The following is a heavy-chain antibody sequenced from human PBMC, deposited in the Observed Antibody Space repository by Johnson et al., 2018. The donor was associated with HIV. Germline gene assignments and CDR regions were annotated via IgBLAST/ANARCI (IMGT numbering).Heavy chain of an antibody. CDR2: IYSGVST. CDR3: ASSPMRYSSSAYAFDI. J-gene: IGHJ3*02. Sequence: MLLVESGGGLVQPGGSLRLSCAASGFTVSSNYMSWVRQAPGKGLEWVSVIYSGVSTYYADSVKGRFTLSRDNSKNTLYLQRNSLRAEDTAVYYCASSPMRYSSSAYAFDIWGQGTMVTVSS. D-gene: IGHD6-6*01. CDR1: GFTVSSNY. V-gene: IGHV3-66*02.